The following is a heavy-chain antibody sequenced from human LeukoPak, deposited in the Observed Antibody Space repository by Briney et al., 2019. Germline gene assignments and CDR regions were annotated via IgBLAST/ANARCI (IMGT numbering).Heavy chain of an antibody. Sequence: PGGSLRLSCAASGFTFSSYWMHWVRQAPGKGLVWVSRINSDGSSTSYAESVKGRFTISRDNAKNTLYLQMNSLRAEDTAVYYCTREKQWLGANFDCWGQGTLVTVSS. CDR3: TREKQWLGANFDC. CDR2: INSDGSST. V-gene: IGHV3-74*01. CDR1: GFTFSSYW. J-gene: IGHJ4*02. D-gene: IGHD6-19*01.